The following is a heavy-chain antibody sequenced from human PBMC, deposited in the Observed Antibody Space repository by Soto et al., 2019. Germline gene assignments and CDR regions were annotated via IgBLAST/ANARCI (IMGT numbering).Heavy chain of an antibody. J-gene: IGHJ5*02. V-gene: IGHV1-3*01. CDR2: INAGNGNT. D-gene: IGHD6-19*01. CDR1: GYTFTSCA. CDR3: CIESIAVAGSWFDP. Sequence: ASVKVSCKASGYTFTSCAMHWVRQAPGQRLEWMGWINAGNGNTKYSQKFQGRVTITRDTSASTAYMELSSLRSEDTAVYYCCIESIAVAGSWFDPWGQGTLVTVSS.